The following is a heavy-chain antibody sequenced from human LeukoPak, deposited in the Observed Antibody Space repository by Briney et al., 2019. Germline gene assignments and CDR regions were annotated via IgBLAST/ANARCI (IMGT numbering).Heavy chain of an antibody. CDR3: ARVSSGIDY. V-gene: IGHV1-2*02. CDR2: INPNSGGT. CDR1: GYTFTGYY. J-gene: IGHJ4*02. D-gene: IGHD6-19*01. Sequence: ASVKVSCKASGYTFTGYYMHWVRQASGQGLEWMGWINPNSGGTNYAQKFQGRVTMTRDTSISTAYMELNSLRAEDTALYYCARVSSGIDYWGQGTLVTVSS.